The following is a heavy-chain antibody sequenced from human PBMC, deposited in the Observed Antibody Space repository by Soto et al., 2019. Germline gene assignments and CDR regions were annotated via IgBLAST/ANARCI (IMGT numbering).Heavy chain of an antibody. V-gene: IGHV3-66*01. Sequence: EVQLVESGGGLVQPGGSLRLSCAAPGLIVSSNYMNWVRQAPGKGLEWVSVIYSGGSTYYADTVKGRFTIYRDNTKNTLYLQKNSLSREDTAMYYCAREPNVLDLWGQGTMVTVSS. CDR2: IYSGGST. CDR1: GLIVSSNY. J-gene: IGHJ3*01. D-gene: IGHD3-10*02. CDR3: AREPNVLDL.